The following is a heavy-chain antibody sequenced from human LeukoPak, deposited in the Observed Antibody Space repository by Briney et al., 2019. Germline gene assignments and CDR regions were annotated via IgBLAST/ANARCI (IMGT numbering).Heavy chain of an antibody. CDR3: TRDLGY. CDR1: GFTFSDYW. V-gene: IGHV3-74*01. CDR2: INTDGSSK. D-gene: IGHD7-27*01. Sequence: QLWGSLRLSCAASGFTFSDYWMHWVRQAPGKGLVWGSRINTDGSSKSYADSVKGRFTISRDNAKNTLNLQMNRLRAEDTAVYYCTRDLGYWGQGTLVTVSS. J-gene: IGHJ4*02.